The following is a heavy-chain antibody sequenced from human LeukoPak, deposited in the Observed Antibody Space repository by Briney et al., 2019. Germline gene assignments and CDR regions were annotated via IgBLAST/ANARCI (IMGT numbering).Heavy chain of an antibody. D-gene: IGHD4/OR15-4a*01. Sequence: PGRSLRLSCAASGFIFSSYAMNWVRQAPGKGLEWVSGIWGNGDSTYYADSVKGRFTISRDNSKNTLYLQMNSLRAEDTAVYYCAKDGAAWGQGTLVTVSS. CDR2: IWGNGDST. CDR3: AKDGAA. CDR1: GFIFSSYA. V-gene: IGHV3-23*01. J-gene: IGHJ5*02.